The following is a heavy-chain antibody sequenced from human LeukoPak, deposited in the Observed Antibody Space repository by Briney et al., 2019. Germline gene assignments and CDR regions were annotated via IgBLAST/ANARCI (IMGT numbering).Heavy chain of an antibody. D-gene: IGHD3-22*01. CDR3: ATDFYDST. CDR1: GFSFSSYW. J-gene: IGHJ5*02. V-gene: IGHV3-15*07. CDR2: IRSNSDGGTI. Sequence: GGSLRLSCAASGFSFSSYWMNWVRQAPGKGLEWVGRIRSNSDGGTIDYAAPVKGRFTLSRDDSKTTLYLQMNSLQTEDTAVYYCATDFYDSTWGQGTLVTVSS.